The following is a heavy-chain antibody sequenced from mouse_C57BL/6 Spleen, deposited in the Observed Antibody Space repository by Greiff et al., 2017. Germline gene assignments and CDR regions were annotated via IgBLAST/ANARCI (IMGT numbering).Heavy chain of an antibody. CDR2: IYPRSGNT. D-gene: IGHD1-1*01. CDR1: GYTFTSYG. J-gene: IGHJ2*01. CDR3: AREEGGDYYGSSYCFDY. V-gene: IGHV1-81*01. Sequence: VKLMESGAELARPGASVKLSCKASGYTFTSYGISWVKQRTGQGLEWIGEIYPRSGNTYYNEKFKGKATLTADKSSSTAYMELRSLTSEDSAVYFCAREEGGDYYGSSYCFDYWGQGTTLTVSS.